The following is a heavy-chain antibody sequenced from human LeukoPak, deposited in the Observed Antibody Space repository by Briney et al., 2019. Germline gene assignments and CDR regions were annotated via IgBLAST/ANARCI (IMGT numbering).Heavy chain of an antibody. CDR1: GGTFSSYA. J-gene: IGHJ6*02. Sequence: SSVKVSCKASGGTFSSYAISWVRQAPGQGLEWMGRIIPIFGIANYAQKFQGRVTITGDKSTSTAYMELSSPRSEDTAVYYCARDTAMAPEDYYYGMDVWGQGTTVTVSS. D-gene: IGHD5-18*01. V-gene: IGHV1-69*04. CDR2: IIPIFGIA. CDR3: ARDTAMAPEDYYYGMDV.